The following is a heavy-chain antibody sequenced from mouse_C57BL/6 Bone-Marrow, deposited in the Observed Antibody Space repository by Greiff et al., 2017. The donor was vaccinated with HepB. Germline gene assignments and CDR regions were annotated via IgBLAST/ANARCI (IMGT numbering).Heavy chain of an antibody. Sequence: EVKLVESGPGLVKPSQSLSLTCSVTGYSITSGYYWNWIRQFPGNKLEWMGYISYDGSNNYNPSLKNRISNTRDTSKNQFFLKLNSVTTEGTATYYCARGAYSLAWFAYWGQGTRVTVSA. D-gene: IGHD2-10*01. V-gene: IGHV3-6*01. J-gene: IGHJ3*01. CDR2: ISYDGSN. CDR3: ARGAYSLAWFAY. CDR1: GYSITSGYY.